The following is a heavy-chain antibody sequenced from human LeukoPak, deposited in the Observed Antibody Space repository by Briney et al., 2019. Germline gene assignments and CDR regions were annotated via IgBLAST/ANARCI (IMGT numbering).Heavy chain of an antibody. J-gene: IGHJ6*02. CDR1: GGSISSYY. CDR3: ARVVVPNRYYYYYGMDA. CDR2: IYYSGST. D-gene: IGHD2-2*01. Sequence: SETLSLTCTVSGGSISSYYWSWIRQPPGKGLEWIGYIYYSGSTNYNSSLKSRVTISVDTSKNQFSLKLSSVTAADTAVYYCARVVVPNRYYYYYGMDAWGQGTTVTVSS. V-gene: IGHV4-59*01.